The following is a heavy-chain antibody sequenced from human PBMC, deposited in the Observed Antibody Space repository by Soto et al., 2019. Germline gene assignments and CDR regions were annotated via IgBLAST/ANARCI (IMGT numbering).Heavy chain of an antibody. CDR2: IYKSATT. V-gene: IGHV4-30-4*01. CDR1: GDSISTVDYF. J-gene: IGHJ5*01. D-gene: IGHD2-15*01. CDR3: ARGRYCLTGRCFPNWFDS. Sequence: SETLSLTCSVSGDSISTVDYFWAWIRQPPGQALEYIGYIYKSATTYYNPSFESRVAISLDTSKSQVSLNVTAVTAADTAVYFCARGRYCLTGRCFPNWFDSWGQGTLVTVSS.